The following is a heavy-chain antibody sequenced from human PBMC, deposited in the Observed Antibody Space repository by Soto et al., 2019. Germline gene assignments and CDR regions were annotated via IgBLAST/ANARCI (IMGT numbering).Heavy chain of an antibody. CDR2: ISGGGGST. CDR3: AKNANYDYVWGSYRIDY. J-gene: IGHJ4*02. V-gene: IGHV3-23*01. Sequence: EVQLLESGGGLVQPGGSLRLSCVASGFTFSSYAMSWVRQAPGKGLEWVSSISGGGGSTYYADSVKGRFTISRDNSKNTLYLQINSVGAEYTAVYHCAKNANYDYVWGSYRIDYWGQGTRVTVSS. D-gene: IGHD3-16*02. CDR1: GFTFSSYA.